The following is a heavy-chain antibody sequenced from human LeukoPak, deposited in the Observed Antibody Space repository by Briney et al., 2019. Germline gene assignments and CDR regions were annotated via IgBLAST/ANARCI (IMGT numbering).Heavy chain of an antibody. Sequence: GASVKVSCKASGYTFTSYGISWVRQAPGQGLEWMGAINSGDGGRTLPQKFQGRITLTRDTSTNTVYMELSSLRSEDTAIYYCAREWGPGSSWYFDFWGQGTVVTVSS. CDR3: AREWGPGSSWYFDF. V-gene: IGHV1-46*01. D-gene: IGHD3-10*01. J-gene: IGHJ4*02. CDR2: INSGDGGR. CDR1: GYTFTSYG.